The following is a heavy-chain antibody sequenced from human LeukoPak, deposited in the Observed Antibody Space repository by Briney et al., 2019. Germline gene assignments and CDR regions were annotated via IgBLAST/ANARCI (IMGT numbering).Heavy chain of an antibody. D-gene: IGHD2-2*01. CDR1: GYTFTSYG. J-gene: IGHJ6*02. Sequence: ASVKVSCKASGYTFTSYGISWARQAPGQGLEWMGWISAYNGNTNYAQKLQGRVTMTTDTSTSTAYMELRSLRSDDTAVYYCARVQFNCSSTSCYAYGMDVWGQGTTVTVSS. V-gene: IGHV1-18*01. CDR2: ISAYNGNT. CDR3: ARVQFNCSSTSCYAYGMDV.